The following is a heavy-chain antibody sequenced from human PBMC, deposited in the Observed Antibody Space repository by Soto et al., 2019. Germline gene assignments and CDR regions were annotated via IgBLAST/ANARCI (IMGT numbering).Heavy chain of an antibody. D-gene: IGHD3-3*01. V-gene: IGHV1-18*01. CDR1: GYTFTSYG. Sequence: ASVKVSCKASGYTFTSYGISWVRQAPGQGLEWMGWISAYNGNTNYAQKLQGRVTMTTDTSTSTAYMELRSLRSDDTAVYYCARGAELRYYDFWSGGTPFDYWGQGTLVTVSS. CDR3: ARGAELRYYDFWSGGTPFDY. J-gene: IGHJ4*02. CDR2: ISAYNGNT.